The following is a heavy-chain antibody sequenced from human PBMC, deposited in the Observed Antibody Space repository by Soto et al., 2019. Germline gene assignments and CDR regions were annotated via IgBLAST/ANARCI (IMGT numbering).Heavy chain of an antibody. V-gene: IGHV5-51*01. CDR1: GYSFTSYW. D-gene: IGHD1-1*01. J-gene: IGHJ6*02. Sequence: PGESLKISCKGSGYSFTSYWIGWVRQMPGKGLEWMGTIYPGDSDTRYSPSFQGQVTISADKSISTAYLQWSSLKASDTAMYYCARWYWNEDFGHDYYYGMDVWGQGTTVTVSS. CDR2: IYPGDSDT. CDR3: ARWYWNEDFGHDYYYGMDV.